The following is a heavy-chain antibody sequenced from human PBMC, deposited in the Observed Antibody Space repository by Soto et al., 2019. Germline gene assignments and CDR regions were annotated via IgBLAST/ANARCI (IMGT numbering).Heavy chain of an antibody. CDR1: GFTFSSYG. CDR2: ISYDGSNK. V-gene: IGHV3-30*18. CDR3: AKDRELYYYDSSGEGNYFDY. J-gene: IGHJ4*02. D-gene: IGHD3-22*01. Sequence: GGSLRLSCAASGFTFSSYGMHWVRQAPGKGLEWVAVISYDGSNKYYADSVKGRFTISRDNSKNTLYLQMNSLRAEDTAVYYCAKDRELYYYDSSGEGNYFDYWGQGTLVTVSS.